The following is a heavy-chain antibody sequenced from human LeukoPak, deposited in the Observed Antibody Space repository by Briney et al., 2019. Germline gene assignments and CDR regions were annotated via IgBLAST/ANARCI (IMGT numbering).Heavy chain of an antibody. D-gene: IGHD3-22*01. CDR2: INPSGGST. Sequence: GASVKVSCKASGGTFSSYAISWVRQAPGQGLEWMGIINPSGGSTSYAQKFQGRVTMTRDTSTSTVYMELSSLRSEDTAVYYCARDLSGGDSSGFDYWGQGTLVTVSS. CDR1: GGTFSSYA. CDR3: ARDLSGGDSSGFDY. J-gene: IGHJ4*02. V-gene: IGHV1-46*01.